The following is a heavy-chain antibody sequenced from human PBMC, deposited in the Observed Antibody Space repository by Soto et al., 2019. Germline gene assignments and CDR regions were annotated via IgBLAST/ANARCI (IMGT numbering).Heavy chain of an antibody. J-gene: IGHJ3*02. CDR1: GFTFSNAW. Sequence: EVQLVESGGGLVKPGGSLRLSCAASGFTFSNAWMSWVRQAPGKGLEWVGRIKSKTDGGTTDYAAPVKGRFTISRDDLKTALYLKMNSLKTEDTAVYYCTTGGAYDYIWGSYRVGDAFDIWGQGTMVTVSS. D-gene: IGHD3-16*02. CDR2: IKSKTDGGTT. CDR3: TTGGAYDYIWGSYRVGDAFDI. V-gene: IGHV3-15*01.